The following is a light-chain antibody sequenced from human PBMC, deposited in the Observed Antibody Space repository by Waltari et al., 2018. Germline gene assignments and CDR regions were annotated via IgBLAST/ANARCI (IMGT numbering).Light chain of an antibody. CDR1: QDISSN. Sequence: DIHLTQSPSFLSASVGDRVTITCRASQDISSNLAWYQQKSGKAPKLLIYRASTLQSGVPSRFSGSESGTEFTLTISSLQSEDFATYSCLQLNSYPRTFGQGTKVEVK. CDR3: LQLNSYPRT. J-gene: IGKJ1*01. CDR2: RAS. V-gene: IGKV1-9*01.